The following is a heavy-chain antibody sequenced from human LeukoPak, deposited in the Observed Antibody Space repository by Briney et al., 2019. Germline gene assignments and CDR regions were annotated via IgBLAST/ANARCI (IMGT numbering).Heavy chain of an antibody. Sequence: GGSLRPSCAASGFTVSSNYMSWVRQAPGKGPEWVSLIYSSGSTYYTNSVKGRFTISRDNSQNTLYLQMNSLSAEDTAVYYCARTFLSGDGYKVGYFDYWGQGTLVTVSS. D-gene: IGHD5-24*01. CDR1: GFTVSSNY. V-gene: IGHV3-53*01. CDR2: IYSSGST. CDR3: ARTFLSGDGYKVGYFDY. J-gene: IGHJ4*02.